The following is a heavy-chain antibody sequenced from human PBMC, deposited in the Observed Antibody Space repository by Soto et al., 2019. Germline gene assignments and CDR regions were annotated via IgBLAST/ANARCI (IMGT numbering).Heavy chain of an antibody. CDR2: IYYSGST. CDR1: GGSISSSSYY. J-gene: IGHJ5*02. CDR3: APTGEDWFDP. V-gene: IGHV4-39*01. Sequence: QLQLQESGPGLVKPSETLSLTCTVSGGSISSSSYYWGWIRQPPGKGLEWIGSIYYSGSTYYNPSLKRRVTISVDTSKNQFSLKLSSVTAADTAVYYCAPTGEDWFDPWGQGTLVTVSS. D-gene: IGHD3-10*01.